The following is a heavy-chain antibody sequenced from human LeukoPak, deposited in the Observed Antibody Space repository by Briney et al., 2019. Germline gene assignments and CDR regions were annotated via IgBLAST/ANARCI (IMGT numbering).Heavy chain of an antibody. V-gene: IGHV4-59*08. CDR3: ASYYYDSSGYYTRPAAGAFDI. Sequence: PSETLSLTCTVSGGSISSYYWSWIRQPPGKGLEWIGYIYYGGSTNYNPSLKSRVTISVDTSKNQFSLKLSSVTAADTAVYYCASYYYDSSGYYTRPAAGAFDIWGQGTMVTVSS. CDR1: GGSISSYY. D-gene: IGHD3-22*01. CDR2: IYYGGST. J-gene: IGHJ3*02.